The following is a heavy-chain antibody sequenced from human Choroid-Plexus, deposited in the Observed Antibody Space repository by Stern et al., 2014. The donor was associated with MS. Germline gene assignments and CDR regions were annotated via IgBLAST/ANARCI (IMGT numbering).Heavy chain of an antibody. D-gene: IGHD2/OR15-2a*01. CDR1: GFTFGSCA. V-gene: IGHV3-30*18. CDR2: VTYNGSTE. J-gene: IGHJ5*02. Sequence: VQLVESGGGVVQPGRPLRLSCVASGFTFGSCAMHWVRQAPGKGLEWVAGVTYNGSTENYADSLKGSFTISRDNSQNNLYMQMSSLRPEDTAVYYCAKDRHYLTYFFDHWGQGSLVTVSS. CDR3: AKDRHYLTYFFDH.